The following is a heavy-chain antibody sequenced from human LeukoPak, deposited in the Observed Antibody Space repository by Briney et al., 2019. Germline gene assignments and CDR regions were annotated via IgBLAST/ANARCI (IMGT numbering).Heavy chain of an antibody. CDR3: ARDRHPRWGQGDAFDI. CDR2: ISSSSSTI. V-gene: IGHV3-48*04. J-gene: IGHJ3*02. Sequence: QSGGSLRLSCAASGFTFSSYSMDWVRQAPGTGLEWVSYISSSSSTIYYADSVKGRFTISRDNAKNSLYLQMNSLRVEDTAVYYCARDRHPRWGQGDAFDIWGQGTMVTVSS. D-gene: IGHD3-16*01. CDR1: GFTFSSYS.